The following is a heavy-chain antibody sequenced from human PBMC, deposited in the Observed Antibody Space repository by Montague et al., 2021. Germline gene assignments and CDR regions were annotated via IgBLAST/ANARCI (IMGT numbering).Heavy chain of an antibody. D-gene: IGHD3-10*01. CDR2: NYYRGNT. CDR3: ARAGPRTYGGDSLDY. CDR1: GGSISSSPFY. J-gene: IGHJ4*02. Sequence: SETLSLTCTVSGGSISSSPFYWGWIRQSPGKGLEWIGSNYYRGNTYHNPSLKSRVSLSIDTSKNQFSLKMNSVTAADTAVYHCARAGPRTYGGDSLDYWGQGALVTVSS. V-gene: IGHV4-39*01.